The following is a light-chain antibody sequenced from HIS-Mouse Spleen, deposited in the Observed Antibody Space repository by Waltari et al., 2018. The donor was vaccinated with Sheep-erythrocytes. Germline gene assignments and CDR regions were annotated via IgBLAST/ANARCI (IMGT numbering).Light chain of an antibody. CDR2: DTN. V-gene: IGLV1-51*01. CDR1: SSNIGNNY. CDR3: GTWDSSLSAVV. Sequence: QSVLTQPPSVSAAPGQKVTISCSGSSSNIGNNYVSWYQQLPGTAPKLLIYDTNKRPSGIPDGFSGSKSGTSATLGITGLQTGDEADYYCGTWDSSLSAVVFGGGTKLTVL. J-gene: IGLJ2*01.